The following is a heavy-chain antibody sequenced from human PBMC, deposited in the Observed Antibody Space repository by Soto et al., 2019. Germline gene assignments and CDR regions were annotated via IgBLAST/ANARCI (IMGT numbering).Heavy chain of an antibody. J-gene: IGHJ5*02. CDR2: FSGYDGRT. D-gene: IGHD1-26*01. CDR3: ARDWEDIRHINCFDP. Sequence: QLVQSGFELNKPGAQLRVSAKAPGYTFTNNGISWGRQAPEQGLGWMGWFSGYDGRTNNAQRFQGRVTMTTDTSTNTAYMELTSLTSDDTAVYYCARDWEDIRHINCFDPWGQGTLVTVSS. CDR1: GYTFTNNG. V-gene: IGHV1-18*01.